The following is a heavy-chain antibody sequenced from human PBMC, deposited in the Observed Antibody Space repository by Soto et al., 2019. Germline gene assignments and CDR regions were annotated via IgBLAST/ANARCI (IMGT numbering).Heavy chain of an antibody. CDR2: ISDDGNTK. Sequence: QVQLVESGGGVVQPGRSLRLSCAASGFTFSNYVMNWVRQAPGKGLEWVAFISDDGNTKYYADSVKGRFTIARDNSKNILYLQMNSLRADDTAVYYCASEGTSGYEPFLYWGQGTLVTVSS. D-gene: IGHD5-12*01. J-gene: IGHJ4*02. V-gene: IGHV3-30-3*01. CDR3: ASEGTSGYEPFLY. CDR1: GFTFSNYV.